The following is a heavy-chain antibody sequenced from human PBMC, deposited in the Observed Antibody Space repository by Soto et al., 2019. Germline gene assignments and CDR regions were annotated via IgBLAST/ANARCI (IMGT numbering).Heavy chain of an antibody. J-gene: IGHJ6*02. CDR3: ARSQGSSTSLEIYYYYYYGMDV. V-gene: IGHV1-69*01. D-gene: IGHD2-2*01. CDR2: IIPISDTT. CDR1: GGTFSSYA. Sequence: QVQLVQSGAEVKKPGSSVKVSCKASGGTFSSYALSWVRQAPGQGLEWMGGIIPISDTTNYAQKFQGRVTITADESTSTAYMELSSLRSEHTAVYYCARSQGSSTSLEIYYYYYYGMDVWGQGTTVTVSS.